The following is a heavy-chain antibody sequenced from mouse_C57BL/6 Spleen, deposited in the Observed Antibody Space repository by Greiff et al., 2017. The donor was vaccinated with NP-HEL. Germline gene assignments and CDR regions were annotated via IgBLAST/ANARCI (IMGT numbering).Heavy chain of an antibody. D-gene: IGHD1-1*01. CDR2: INPNYGTN. CDR3: ARSDYGSTPLDY. V-gene: IGHV1-39*01. Sequence: EVKLQQSGPELVKPGASVTISCTVSGYSFTDYNMYWVKQSNGKSLEWIGVINPNYGTNSYNQKFKDKATLTVDQSSSPAYMQLNSLTSADSAVYYCARSDYGSTPLDYWGQGTTLTVSS. CDR1: GYSFTDYN. J-gene: IGHJ2*01.